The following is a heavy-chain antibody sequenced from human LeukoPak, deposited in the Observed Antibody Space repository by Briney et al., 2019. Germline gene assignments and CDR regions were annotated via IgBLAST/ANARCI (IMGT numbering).Heavy chain of an antibody. CDR3: ASEGYSYGTGY. CDR2: ITSSGSTK. J-gene: IGHJ4*02. Sequence: GGSLRLSCAASGFSFSDYYMIWIRQAPGKGLEWVSHITSSGSTKYYADSVKGRFTISRDNAKNSLYLQMNSLRAEDTAVYYCASEGYSYGTGYWGQGTLVTVSS. CDR1: GFSFSDYY. D-gene: IGHD5-18*01. V-gene: IGHV3-11*01.